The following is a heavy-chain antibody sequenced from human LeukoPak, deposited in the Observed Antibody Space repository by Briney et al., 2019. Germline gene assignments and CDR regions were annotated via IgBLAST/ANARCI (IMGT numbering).Heavy chain of an antibody. CDR3: ARSDSYTWFDP. D-gene: IGHD2-21*01. V-gene: IGHV1-2*02. Sequence: RASVKVSCKASGYTFTNFYIHWMRQAPGQGLEWMGWINPDNGVTDYAQKFQGRVTMTRDTSISAVYVELSRLRSDDTAVYYCARSDSYTWFDPWGQGTLVTVSS. CDR1: GYTFTNFY. CDR2: INPDNGVT. J-gene: IGHJ5*02.